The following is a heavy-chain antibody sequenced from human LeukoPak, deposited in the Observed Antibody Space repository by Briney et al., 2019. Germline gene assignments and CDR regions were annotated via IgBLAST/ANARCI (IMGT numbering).Heavy chain of an antibody. V-gene: IGHV3-13*01. CDR1: GFTFSSHD. CDR3: ARGRDYYDSSGYRNWYFDL. Sequence: PGGSLRLSCAASGFTFSSHDKHWVRQATGKGLEWVSAIGTAGDTYYPGSVKGRFTISRENAKNSLYLQMNSLRAGDTAVYYCARGRDYYDSSGYRNWYFDLWGRGTLVTVSS. D-gene: IGHD3-22*01. CDR2: IGTAGDT. J-gene: IGHJ2*01.